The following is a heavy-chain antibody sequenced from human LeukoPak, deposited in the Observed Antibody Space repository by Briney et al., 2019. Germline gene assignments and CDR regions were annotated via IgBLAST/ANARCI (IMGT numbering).Heavy chain of an antibody. Sequence: GGSLRLSCAASGFTFSSYAMSWVRQAPGKGLEWVSAISGSGGSTYYADSVKGRFTISRDNSKNTLYLQMNSLRAEDTAVYYCAKPELGYCSSTSCYNHGYWGQGTLVTVSS. CDR3: AKPELGYCSSTSCYNHGY. J-gene: IGHJ4*02. CDR2: ISGSGGST. CDR1: GFTFSSYA. D-gene: IGHD2-2*01. V-gene: IGHV3-23*01.